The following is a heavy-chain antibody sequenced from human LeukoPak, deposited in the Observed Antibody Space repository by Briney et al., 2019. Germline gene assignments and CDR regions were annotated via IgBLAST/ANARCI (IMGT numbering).Heavy chain of an antibody. D-gene: IGHD3-22*01. CDR2: INHSGST. CDR3: ASSEYYYDSSGYYSA. J-gene: IGHJ5*02. Sequence: SETLSLTCAVYGGSFSGYYWSWIRQPPGKGLEWIGEINHSGSTNYNPSLKSRVTISVDTSKDQFSLKLSSVTAADTAVYYCASSEYYYDSSGYYSAWGQGTLVTVSS. V-gene: IGHV4-34*01. CDR1: GGSFSGYY.